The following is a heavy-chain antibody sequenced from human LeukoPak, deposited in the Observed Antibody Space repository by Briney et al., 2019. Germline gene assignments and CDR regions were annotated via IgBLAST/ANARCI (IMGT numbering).Heavy chain of an antibody. D-gene: IGHD3-22*01. CDR1: GFTLSAYV. CDR3: ARGPPTMIVVVINISWFDP. CDR2: ILLDENSS. J-gene: IGHJ5*02. V-gene: IGHV3-30*03. Sequence: PGGSLRLSCAASGFTLSAYVMHWVRQAPGKGLEWVAVILLDENSSYYVDSVKGRFTISRDNSKKMLYLQMNSLRAEDTAAYYCARGPPTMIVVVINISWFDPWGQGTLVTVSS.